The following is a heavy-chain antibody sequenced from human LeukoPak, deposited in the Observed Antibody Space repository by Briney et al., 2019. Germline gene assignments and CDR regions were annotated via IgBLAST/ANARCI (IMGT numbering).Heavy chain of an antibody. CDR1: GYTFTRYA. V-gene: IGHV1-3*01. CDR3: ARGRFFDWLENWFDP. D-gene: IGHD3-9*01. Sequence: ASVKVSCKASGYTFTRYAMHWVRQAPGQRLEWMGWINAGNGNTRYSQKFQGRVTMTRNTSISTAYMELSSLRSEDTAVYYCARGRFFDWLENWFDPWGQGTLVTVSS. CDR2: INAGNGNT. J-gene: IGHJ5*02.